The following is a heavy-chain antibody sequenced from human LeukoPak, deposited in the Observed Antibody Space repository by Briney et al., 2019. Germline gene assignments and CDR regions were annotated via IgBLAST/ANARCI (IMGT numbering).Heavy chain of an antibody. J-gene: IGHJ4*02. Sequence: PGGSLRLSCAASGFTFSSYAMSWGHQAPGKGLEWVSAISGSGGSTYYAHSVKGRFTSSRDNAKNTLYLQMNSLRAEDTAVYYCAKDRVRYCSSTSCSIEGLFDYWGQGTLVTVSS. V-gene: IGHV3-23*01. CDR3: AKDRVRYCSSTSCSIEGLFDY. D-gene: IGHD2-2*01. CDR1: GFTFSSYA. CDR2: ISGSGGST.